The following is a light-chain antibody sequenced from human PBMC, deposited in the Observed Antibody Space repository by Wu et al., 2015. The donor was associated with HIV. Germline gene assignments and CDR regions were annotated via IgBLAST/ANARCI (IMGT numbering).Light chain of an antibody. CDR2: DAS. CDR1: QDIFTY. V-gene: IGKV1-13*02. Sequence: GDRVNITCRASQDIFTYLAWYQQTPGKAPRVLIYDASTLQSGVSSRFSGSGSGAHFTLTISGLQREDFAVYFCQQLNSFPLTFGQGSRLEI. J-gene: IGKJ5*01. CDR3: QQLNSFPLT.